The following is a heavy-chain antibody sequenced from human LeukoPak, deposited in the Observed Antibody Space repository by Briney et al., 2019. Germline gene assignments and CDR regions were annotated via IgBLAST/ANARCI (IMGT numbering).Heavy chain of an antibody. Sequence: SETLSLTCTVSGYSISSGYYWGWIRQPPGKGLEWIGSIYHSGSTYYNPSLKSRVTISVDTSKNQFSLKLSSVTAADTAVYYCARGGNYWQNAFDIWGQGTVVPVSS. V-gene: IGHV4-38-2*02. D-gene: IGHD1-1*01. J-gene: IGHJ3*02. CDR3: ARGGNYWQNAFDI. CDR1: GYSISSGYY. CDR2: IYHSGST.